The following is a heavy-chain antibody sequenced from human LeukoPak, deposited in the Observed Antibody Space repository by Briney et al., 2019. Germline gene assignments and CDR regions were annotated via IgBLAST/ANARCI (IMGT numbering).Heavy chain of an antibody. Sequence: PGGSLRLSCAASGFTFSSYEMSWVRQAPGKGLEWVGFIRSKAYGGTTEYAASVKGRFTISRDDSKSIAYLQMNSLKTEDTAVYYCTRDGGWYSSSWYPKDYWGQGTLVTVSS. CDR1: GFTFSSYE. CDR2: IRSKAYGGTT. J-gene: IGHJ4*02. CDR3: TRDGGWYSSSWYPKDY. V-gene: IGHV3-49*04. D-gene: IGHD6-13*01.